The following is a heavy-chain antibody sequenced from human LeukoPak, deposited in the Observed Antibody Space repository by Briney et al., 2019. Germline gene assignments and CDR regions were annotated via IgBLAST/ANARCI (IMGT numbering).Heavy chain of an antibody. CDR1: GFTFDDYA. CDR2: ISWNSGSI. J-gene: IGHJ4*02. D-gene: IGHD4-17*01. CDR3: AKDIRGYGDYEGGFDY. V-gene: IGHV3-9*01. Sequence: PGRSLRLSCAASGFTFDDYAMHWVRQAPGKGLEWVSGISWNSGSIGYADSVKGRFTISRDNAKNSLYLQMNSLRAEDTALYYCAKDIRGYGDYEGGFDYWGQGTLVTVSS.